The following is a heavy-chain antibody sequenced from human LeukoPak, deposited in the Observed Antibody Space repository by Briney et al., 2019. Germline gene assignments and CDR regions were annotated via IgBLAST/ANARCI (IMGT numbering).Heavy chain of an antibody. CDR1: GFTFSAYW. D-gene: IGHD6-19*01. Sequence: GGSLRLSCAASGFTFSAYWMTWVRQAPGKGLEWLANINEGANVKFYVDSVKGRFIISRDNTKNSLYLQMSILRAEDTALYYCARVGKNGWDFDHWGQGTLVTVSS. J-gene: IGHJ4*02. V-gene: IGHV3-7*01. CDR3: ARVGKNGWDFDH. CDR2: INEGANVK.